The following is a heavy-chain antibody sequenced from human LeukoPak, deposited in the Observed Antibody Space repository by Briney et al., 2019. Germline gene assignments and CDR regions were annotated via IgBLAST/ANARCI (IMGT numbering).Heavy chain of an antibody. CDR2: INPSGGST. Sequence: ASVKVSCKASGYTFTSYYMHWVRQAPGQGLEWMGIINPSGGSTSYAQKFQGRVTMTRDTSTSTDYMELSSLRSEDTAVYYCARDSGGYSYGFQDPFLDYWGQGTLVTVSS. CDR1: GYTFTSYY. D-gene: IGHD5-18*01. J-gene: IGHJ4*02. CDR3: ARDSGGYSYGFQDPFLDY. V-gene: IGHV1-46*01.